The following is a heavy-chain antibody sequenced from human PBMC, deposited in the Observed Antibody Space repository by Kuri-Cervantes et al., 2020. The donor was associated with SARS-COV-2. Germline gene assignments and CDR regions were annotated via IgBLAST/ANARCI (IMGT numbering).Heavy chain of an antibody. CDR3: ARQSVTIFGVVTTGDAFDI. CDR1: GGSISSHY. Sequence: SETLSLTCTVSGGSISSHYWSRIRQPPGKGLEWIGYIYYSGSTNYNPSLKSRVTISVDTSKNQFSLKLSSVTAADTAVYYCARQSVTIFGVVTTGDAFDIWGQGTMVTVSS. CDR2: IYYSGST. D-gene: IGHD3-3*01. V-gene: IGHV4-59*08. J-gene: IGHJ3*02.